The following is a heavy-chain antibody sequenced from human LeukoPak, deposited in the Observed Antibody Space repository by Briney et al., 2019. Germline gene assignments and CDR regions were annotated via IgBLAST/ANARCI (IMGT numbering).Heavy chain of an antibody. CDR3: ARAPTATNYYGSSRYFDY. D-gene: IGHD3-10*01. V-gene: IGHV7-4-1*02. J-gene: IGHJ4*02. CDR2: FNTNTGNP. CDR1: GYTFTSYA. Sequence: ASVKVSCKASGYTFTSYAMNWVRQAPGQGLEWMGWFNTNTGNPTYAQGFTGRFVFSLDTSVSTAYLQISSLKAEDTAVYYCARAPTATNYYGSSRYFDYWGQGTLVTVSS.